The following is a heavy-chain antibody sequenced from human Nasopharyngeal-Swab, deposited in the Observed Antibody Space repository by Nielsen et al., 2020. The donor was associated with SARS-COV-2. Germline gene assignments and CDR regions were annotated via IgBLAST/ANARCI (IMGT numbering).Heavy chain of an antibody. CDR3: ARDSPYSSSFFGYYYYGMDV. Sequence: GGSPRLSCAASGFTFSSYAMHWVRQAPGKGLEWVAVISYDGSNKYYADSVKGRFTISRDNSKNTLYLQMNSLRAEDTAVYYCARDSPYSSSFFGYYYYGMDVWGQGTTVTVSS. CDR2: ISYDGSNK. CDR1: GFTFSSYA. D-gene: IGHD6-6*01. J-gene: IGHJ6*02. V-gene: IGHV3-30-3*01.